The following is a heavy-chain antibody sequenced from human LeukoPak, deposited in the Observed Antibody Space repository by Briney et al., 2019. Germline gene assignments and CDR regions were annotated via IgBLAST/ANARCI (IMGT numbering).Heavy chain of an antibody. Sequence: GGSLRLSCAASGFTFSNSVMSWVRQAPEKGLEWVSTITASGADTYYADSLKGRFTTSRDNSKNPLYLQMNSPKGEDTAVNYFAKPSHFDYWGQGTLVTVPS. J-gene: IGHJ4*02. CDR1: GFTFSNSV. CDR2: ITASGADT. CDR3: AKPSHFDY. V-gene: IGHV3-23*01.